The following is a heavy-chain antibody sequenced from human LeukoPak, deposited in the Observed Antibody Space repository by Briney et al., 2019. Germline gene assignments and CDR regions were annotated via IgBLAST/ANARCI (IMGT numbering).Heavy chain of an antibody. CDR3: ARGRDGYSLGAFDI. Sequence: SETLSLTCTVSGGSISSSRYYWGWIRQPPGKGLEWIGSIYYSGSTNYNPSLKSRVTISVDTSKNQFSLKLSSVTAADTAVYYCARGRDGYSLGAFDIWGQGTMVTVSS. J-gene: IGHJ3*02. D-gene: IGHD5-24*01. CDR2: IYYSGST. CDR1: GGSISSSRYY. V-gene: IGHV4-39*07.